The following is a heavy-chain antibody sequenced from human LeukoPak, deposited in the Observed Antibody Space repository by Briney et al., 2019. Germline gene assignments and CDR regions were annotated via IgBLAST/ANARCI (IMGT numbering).Heavy chain of an antibody. V-gene: IGHV4-39*07. CDR1: GGSISSGGYY. J-gene: IGHJ5*02. CDR3: ARGRYDFWSGFNWFDP. CDR2: IYDSGST. D-gene: IGHD3-3*01. Sequence: SETLSLTCTVSGGSISSGGYYWGWIRQPPGKGLEWIGSIYDSGSTYYNPSLKSRVTISVDTSKNQFSLKLSSVTAADTAVYYCARGRYDFWSGFNWFDPWGQGTLVTVSS.